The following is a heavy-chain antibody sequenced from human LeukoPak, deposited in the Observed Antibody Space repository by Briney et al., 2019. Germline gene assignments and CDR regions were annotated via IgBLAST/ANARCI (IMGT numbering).Heavy chain of an antibody. CDR2: NSYEGSGK. V-gene: IGHV3-30*03. D-gene: IGHD3-10*02. CDR1: GFTFNGKA. Sequence: GGALRLFCAASGFTFNGKAMQWVRQAPSKGLEWVAHNSYEGSGKHYRESVKGRFTISRDDSKNTLYLQLNSLEAEDTDVYYCARGETYARESDYWGQGTLVTVSS. CDR3: ARGETYARESDY. J-gene: IGHJ4*02.